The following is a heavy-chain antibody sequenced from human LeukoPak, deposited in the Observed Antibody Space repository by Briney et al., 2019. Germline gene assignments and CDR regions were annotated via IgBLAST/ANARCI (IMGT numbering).Heavy chain of an antibody. J-gene: IGHJ4*02. CDR3: ARECSGGSCLDY. D-gene: IGHD2-15*01. CDR2: INYSGST. CDR1: GGSISSSSYY. V-gene: IGHV4-39*02. Sequence: SETLSLTCTVSGGSISSSSYYWGWIRQPPGKGLEWIGSINYSGSTYYNPSLKSRVTISVDTSKNQFSLKLSSVTAADTAVYYCARECSGGSCLDYWGQGTLVTVSS.